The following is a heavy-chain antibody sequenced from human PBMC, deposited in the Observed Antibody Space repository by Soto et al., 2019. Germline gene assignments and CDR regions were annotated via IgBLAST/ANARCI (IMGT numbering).Heavy chain of an antibody. CDR3: ARVWYYNSSGYYAFDY. V-gene: IGHV1-18*01. D-gene: IGHD3-22*01. CDR2: ISAYDGQT. J-gene: IGHJ4*02. Sequence: QVQLVQSGAEVKKPGASVRVSCKASGDGFSNYGFTWVRQAPGQGLEWMGWISAYDGQTNYTKKFQGRVTMTTDTSSSTAYTELRSLRSDDTAVYYCARVWYYNSSGYYAFDYWGPGTLVTVSS. CDR1: GDGFSNYG.